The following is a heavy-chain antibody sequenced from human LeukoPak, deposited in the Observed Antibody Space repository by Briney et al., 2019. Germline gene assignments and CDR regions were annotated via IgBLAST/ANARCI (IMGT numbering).Heavy chain of an antibody. J-gene: IGHJ4*02. Sequence: PGGSLRLSCAASGFTFSSYSMNWVRQAPGKGLEWVSYIRSSSSTIYYADSVKGRFTISRDNAKNSLYLQMNSLRDEDTAAYYCARDGIQLWTGAFDYWGQGTLVTVSS. V-gene: IGHV3-48*02. CDR2: IRSSSSTI. CDR1: GFTFSSYS. CDR3: ARDGIQLWTGAFDY. D-gene: IGHD5-18*01.